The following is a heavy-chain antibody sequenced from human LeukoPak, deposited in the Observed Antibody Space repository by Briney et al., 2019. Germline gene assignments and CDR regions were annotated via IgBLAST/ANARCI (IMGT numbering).Heavy chain of an antibody. CDR1: GFTFGDYA. CDR3: AREERGDAIILY. D-gene: IGHD3-3*01. J-gene: IGHJ4*02. Sequence: GGSLRLSCTASGFTFGDYAMSWVRQAPGKGLEWVGLIRSKAYGGTTEYAASVKGRFTISRDDSKSIAYLQMNSLKTEDTAVYYCAREERGDAIILYWGQGTLVTVSS. CDR2: IRSKAYGGTT. V-gene: IGHV3-49*04.